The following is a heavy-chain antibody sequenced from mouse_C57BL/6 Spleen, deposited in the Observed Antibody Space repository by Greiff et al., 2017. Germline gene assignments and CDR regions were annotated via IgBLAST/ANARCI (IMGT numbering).Heavy chain of an antibody. CDR3: ARGGDGYWYFDV. Sequence: QVQLQQPGAELVKPGASVKLSCKASGYTFTSYWMHWVKQRPGQGLEWIGMIHPNSGSTNYNEKFKSKATLTVDKSSSTAYMQLSSLTSEDSAVYYCARGGDGYWYFDVWGPGTTVTVSS. J-gene: IGHJ1*01. D-gene: IGHD2-3*01. CDR2: IHPNSGST. CDR1: GYTFTSYW. V-gene: IGHV1-64*01.